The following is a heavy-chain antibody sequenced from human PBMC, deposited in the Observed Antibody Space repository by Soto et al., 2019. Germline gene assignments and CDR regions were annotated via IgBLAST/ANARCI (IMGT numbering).Heavy chain of an antibody. CDR2: IYPGDSDT. D-gene: IGHD3-10*01. CDR1: GYSFPSYW. V-gene: IGHV5-51*01. CDR3: ASHDARGGSSGVAPDQ. J-gene: IGHJ4*02. Sequence: GESLKISCEGSGYSFPSYWIGWVRQKPGKGLEWMGIIYPGDSDTTYSPSFQGQVTISADKSINTAYLQWSSLKASDTAMYYCASHDARGGSSGVAPDQWGQGTQVTISS.